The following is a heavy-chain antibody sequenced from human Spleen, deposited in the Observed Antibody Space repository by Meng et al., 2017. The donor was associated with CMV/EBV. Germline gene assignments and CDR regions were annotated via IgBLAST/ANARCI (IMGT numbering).Heavy chain of an antibody. V-gene: IGHV3-30*02. CDR3: AKDSTFDY. J-gene: IGHJ4*02. D-gene: IGHD2/OR15-2a*01. Sequence: GESLKISCAASGFTFATYGMHWVRQAPGKGLEWVAFMRYDGSDKYYSDSVKGRFTISRDNSKNTLYLQMNSLRTEDTAVYYCAKDSTFDYWGQGTLVTVSS. CDR1: GFTFATYG. CDR2: MRYDGSDK.